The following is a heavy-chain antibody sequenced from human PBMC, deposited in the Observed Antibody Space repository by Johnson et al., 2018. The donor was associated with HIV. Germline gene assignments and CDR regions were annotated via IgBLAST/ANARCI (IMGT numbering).Heavy chain of an antibody. CDR2: ISSSGSTI. V-gene: IGHV3-11*04. J-gene: IGHJ3*02. CDR3: SGGFYYGSGSYHGAFDI. CDR1: GFTFSDYY. D-gene: IGHD3-10*01. Sequence: QMQLVESGGGLVKSGGSLRLSCAASGFTFSDYYMSWIRQAPGKGLEWVSYISSSGSTIYYADSVKGRFTISRDNAKNSLFLQMNSLRAEDTAVYYCSGGFYYGSGSYHGAFDIWGQGTMVTVYS.